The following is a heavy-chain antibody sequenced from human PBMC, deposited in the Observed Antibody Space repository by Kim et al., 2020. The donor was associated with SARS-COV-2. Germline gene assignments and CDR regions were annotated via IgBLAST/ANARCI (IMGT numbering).Heavy chain of an antibody. D-gene: IGHD3-9*01. Sequence: RFTISRDNSKNTLYLQMNSLRAEDTAVYYCAKAAARYFDWLIKLGALDVWGKGTTVTVSS. CDR3: AKAAARYFDWLIKLGALDV. V-gene: IGHV3-30*02. J-gene: IGHJ6*04.